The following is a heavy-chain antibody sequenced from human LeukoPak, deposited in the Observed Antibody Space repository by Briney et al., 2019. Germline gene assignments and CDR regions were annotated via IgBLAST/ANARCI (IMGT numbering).Heavy chain of an antibody. CDR1: GGSISSYY. J-gene: IGHJ2*01. Sequence: PETLSLTCTVSGGSISSYYWSWIRQPAGKGLGWVGRIYTSGSTNYNPSLKSRVTMSVDTSKNQFSLKLSSVTAADTAVYYCARGPETGDGFWYFDLWGRGTLVTVSS. CDR3: ARGPETGDGFWYFDL. CDR2: IYTSGST. D-gene: IGHD7-27*01. V-gene: IGHV4-4*07.